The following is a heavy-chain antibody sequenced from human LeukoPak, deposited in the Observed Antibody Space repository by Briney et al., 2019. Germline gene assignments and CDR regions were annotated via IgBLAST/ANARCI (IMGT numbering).Heavy chain of an antibody. CDR3: AKGPGRGDYDSSGRIDY. CDR1: GFTFSSYA. D-gene: IGHD3-22*01. Sequence: GGSLRLSCAASGFTFSSYAMHWVRQAPGKGLEWVAVISYDGSNKYHADSVKGRFTISRDNSKNTLYLQMNSLRAEDTAVYYCAKGPGRGDYDSSGRIDYWGQGTLVTVSS. J-gene: IGHJ4*02. V-gene: IGHV3-30-3*01. CDR2: ISYDGSNK.